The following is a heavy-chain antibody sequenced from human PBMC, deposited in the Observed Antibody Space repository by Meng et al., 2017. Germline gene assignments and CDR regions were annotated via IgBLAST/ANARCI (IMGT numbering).Heavy chain of an antibody. CDR2: INPNSGGT. J-gene: IGHJ4*02. CDR3: ASHYGSGSY. CDR1: GGTFSSYA. V-gene: IGHV1-2*06. Sequence: QGKVVQPGAEVKKPGHLVKVSCKASGGTFSSYAISWVRQATGQGLEWLGRINPNSGGTNYAQKFQGRVTMTRDKSISTDYMELSRLRSDDTAVYYCASHYGSGSYWGQGTLVTVSS. D-gene: IGHD3-10*01.